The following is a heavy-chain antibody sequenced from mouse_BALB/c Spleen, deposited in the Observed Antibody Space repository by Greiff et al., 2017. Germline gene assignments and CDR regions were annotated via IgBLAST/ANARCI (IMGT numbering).Heavy chain of an antibody. J-gene: IGHJ4*01. Sequence: EVKLQESGGGLVQPGGSMKLSCVASGFTFSNYWMNWVRQSPEKGLEWVAEIRLKSNNYATHYAESVKGRFTISRDDSKSSVYLQMNNLRAEDTGIYYCTRGTTVVAGAMDYWGQGTSVTVSS. V-gene: IGHV6-6*02. CDR3: TRGTTVVAGAMDY. D-gene: IGHD1-1*01. CDR2: IRLKSNNYAT. CDR1: GFTFSNYW.